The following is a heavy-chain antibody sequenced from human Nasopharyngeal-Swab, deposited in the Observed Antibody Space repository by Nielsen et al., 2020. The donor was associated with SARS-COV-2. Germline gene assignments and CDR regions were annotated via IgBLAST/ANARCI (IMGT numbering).Heavy chain of an antibody. Sequence: SETLSLTCTASGGSISSGGYYWSWIRQPPGKGLEWIGEINHSGSTNYNPSLKSRVTISVDTSKNQFSLKLSSVTAADTAVYYCAREGTEIVVVPAATPSYYYGMDVWGQGTTVTVSS. CDR2: INHSGST. J-gene: IGHJ6*02. CDR3: AREGTEIVVVPAATPSYYYGMDV. D-gene: IGHD2-2*01. V-gene: IGHV4-39*07. CDR1: GGSISSGGYY.